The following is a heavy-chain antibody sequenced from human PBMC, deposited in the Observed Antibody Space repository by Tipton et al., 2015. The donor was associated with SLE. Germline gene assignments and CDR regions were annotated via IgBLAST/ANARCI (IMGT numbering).Heavy chain of an antibody. CDR2: IYYSGST. D-gene: IGHD1-26*01. J-gene: IGHJ4*02. Sequence: TLSLTCTVSGGSLSSSSYYWGWIRQPPGKGLEWIGSIYYSGSTYYNPSLKSRVTISVDTSKNQFSLKLSSVTAADTAVYYCASAREPYFDYWGQGTLVTVSS. CDR3: ASAREPYFDY. CDR1: GGSLSSSSYY. V-gene: IGHV4-39*07.